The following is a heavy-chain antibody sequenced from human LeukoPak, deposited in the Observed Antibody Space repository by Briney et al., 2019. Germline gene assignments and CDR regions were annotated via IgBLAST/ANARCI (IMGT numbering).Heavy chain of an antibody. CDR1: GFTFSSYW. D-gene: IGHD6-13*01. V-gene: IGHV3-7*01. CDR3: ARATSSWYGLYFDY. Sequence: GGSLRLSCAASGFTFSSYWMSWVRQAPGKGLEWVANIKQDGSEKYYVDSVKGRFTISRDNAKNSLYLQMNSLRAEDTAVYYCARATSSWYGLYFDYWGQGTLVTVSS. CDR2: IKQDGSEK. J-gene: IGHJ4*02.